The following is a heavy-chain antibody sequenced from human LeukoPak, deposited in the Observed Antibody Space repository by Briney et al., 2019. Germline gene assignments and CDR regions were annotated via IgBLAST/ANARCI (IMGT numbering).Heavy chain of an antibody. Sequence: KPGGSLRHSCAASGFTFSNAWMSWVRQAPGKGLEWVGRIKRKGDDGTIDYAAPVKGRLTISRDDSKNTLYLQMNSLKSEDTAVYYCTAGTGRSDFDYWGQGTLVTVSS. CDR2: IKRKGDDGTI. CDR1: GFTFSNAW. V-gene: IGHV3-15*01. D-gene: IGHD3/OR15-3a*01. CDR3: TAGTGRSDFDY. J-gene: IGHJ4*02.